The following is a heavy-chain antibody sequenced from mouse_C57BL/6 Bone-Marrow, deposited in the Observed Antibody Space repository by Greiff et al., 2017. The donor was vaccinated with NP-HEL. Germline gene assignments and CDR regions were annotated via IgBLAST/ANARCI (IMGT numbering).Heavy chain of an antibody. J-gene: IGHJ4*01. Sequence: EVKLMESGGGLVQSGRSLRLSCATSGFTFSDFYMEWVRQAPGKGLEWIAASRNKANDYTTEYSASVKGRFIVSRDTSQSILYLQMNALRAEDTAIYYCARGTTFHAMDYWGQGTSVTVSS. CDR3: ARGTTFHAMDY. CDR1: GFTFSDFY. V-gene: IGHV7-1*01. CDR2: SRNKANDYTT. D-gene: IGHD1-1*01.